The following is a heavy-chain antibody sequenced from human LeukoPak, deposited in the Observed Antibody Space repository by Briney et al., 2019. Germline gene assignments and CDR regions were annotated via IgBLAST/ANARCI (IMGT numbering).Heavy chain of an antibody. CDR2: ISWNSGSI. Sequence: GGSLRLSCAASGFTFDDYAMLWVRHAPGKGLEGVSGISWNSGSIGYADPVKGRFPISRDNPKNSLYLQMNSLRAEDAALYYCAKDISPGYYDSSGFDYWGQGTLVTVSS. CDR1: GFTFDDYA. D-gene: IGHD3-22*01. CDR3: AKDISPGYYDSSGFDY. J-gene: IGHJ4*02. V-gene: IGHV3-9*01.